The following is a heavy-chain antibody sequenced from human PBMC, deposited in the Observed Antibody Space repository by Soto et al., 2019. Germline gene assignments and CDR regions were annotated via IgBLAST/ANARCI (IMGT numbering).Heavy chain of an antibody. CDR1: GYTFTSYA. Sequence: GASVKVSCKASGYTFTSYAMHWVRQAPGQRLEWMGWINAGNGNTKYSQKFQGRVTITRDTSASTAYMELSSLRSEDTAVYYCAREIGVTPSFDYWGQGTLVTVSS. CDR2: INAGNGNT. V-gene: IGHV1-3*01. D-gene: IGHD3-10*01. CDR3: AREIGVTPSFDY. J-gene: IGHJ4*02.